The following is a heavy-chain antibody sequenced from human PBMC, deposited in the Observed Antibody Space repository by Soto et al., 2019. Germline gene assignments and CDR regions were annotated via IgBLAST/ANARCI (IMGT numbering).Heavy chain of an antibody. CDR3: AKDYVDGLTPLLGDQ. J-gene: IGHJ5*02. D-gene: IGHD3-9*01. V-gene: IGHV3-23*01. Sequence: GGSLRLSCAASGFTFTTYAMSWVRQAPGKGLEWVSCISGSGGSTYYADSVKGRFTISRDNSKNTLYLQMSSLRAEDTAVYYCAKDYVDGLTPLLGDQWGQGTLVTVSS. CDR2: ISGSGGST. CDR1: GFTFTTYA.